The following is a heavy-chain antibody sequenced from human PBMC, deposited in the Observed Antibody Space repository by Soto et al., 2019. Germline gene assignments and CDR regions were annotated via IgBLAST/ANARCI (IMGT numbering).Heavy chain of an antibody. V-gene: IGHV1-18*01. CDR3: VVAAQPYYFDY. CDR2: NSANNGNT. J-gene: IGHJ4*02. Sequence: QVQLVQSGAEVKKPGASVKVSCKASGYTFTSYGTSWLRQAPGQGLEGRGWNSANNGNTNYEKKRQGRVTMTTDTSTSTAYMELRSLRSDDTAVYYCVVAAQPYYFDYCGQGTLVTVSS. CDR1: GYTFTSYG. D-gene: IGHD2-15*01.